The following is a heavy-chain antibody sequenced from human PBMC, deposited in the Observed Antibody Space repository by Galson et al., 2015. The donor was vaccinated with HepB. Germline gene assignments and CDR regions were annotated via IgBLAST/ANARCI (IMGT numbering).Heavy chain of an antibody. CDR1: GYSFTSYW. V-gene: IGHV5-10-1*01. Sequence: QSGAEVKKPGESLRISCKGSGYSFTSYWISWVRQMPGKGLEWMGRIDPSDSYTNYSPSFQGHVTISADKSISTAYLQWSSLKASDTAMYYCASYKRITIFGVVIDEPYYGMDVWGQGTTVTVSS. D-gene: IGHD3-3*01. J-gene: IGHJ6*02. CDR2: IDPSDSYT. CDR3: ASYKRITIFGVVIDEPYYGMDV.